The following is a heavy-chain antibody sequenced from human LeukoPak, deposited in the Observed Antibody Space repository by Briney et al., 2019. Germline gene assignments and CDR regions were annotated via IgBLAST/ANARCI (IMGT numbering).Heavy chain of an antibody. Sequence: PSQTLSLTCAVSGGSISSGGYSWSWIRQPPGKGLEWIGYIYHSGSTYYNPSLKSRVIISVDRSKNQFSLKLSSVTAADTAVYYCARDRGTKFDPWGQGTLVTVSS. J-gene: IGHJ5*02. CDR3: ARDRGTKFDP. D-gene: IGHD2-8*01. CDR1: GGSISSGGYS. V-gene: IGHV4-30-2*01. CDR2: IYHSGST.